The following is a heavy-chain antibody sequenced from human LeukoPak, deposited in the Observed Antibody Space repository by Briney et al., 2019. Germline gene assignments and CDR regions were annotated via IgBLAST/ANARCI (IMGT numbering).Heavy chain of an antibody. CDR2: ISGSGNRT. D-gene: IGHD7-27*01. V-gene: IGHV3-23*01. CDR3: ARENVGMDY. J-gene: IGHJ4*02. Sequence: GGSLRLSCAASGFTFSSYAMSWVRQAPGKGLEWVSSISGSGNRTYYADSVKGRFTISRDNSKNTLFLQMNSLRAEDTAVYYCARENVGMDYWGQGTLVTVSS. CDR1: GFTFSSYA.